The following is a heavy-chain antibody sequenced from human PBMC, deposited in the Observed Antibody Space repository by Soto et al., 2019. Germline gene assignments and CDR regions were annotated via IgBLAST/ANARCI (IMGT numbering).Heavy chain of an antibody. CDR3: ARVGRYCSGGSCFDP. CDR2: INPNSGGT. D-gene: IGHD2-15*01. Sequence: ASVKVSCKASGYTFTGYYMHWVRQAPGQGLEWMGWINPNSGGTNYAQKFQGWVTMTRDTSISTAYMELSRLRSDDTAVYYCARVGRYCSGGSCFDPWGQGTLVTVSS. V-gene: IGHV1-2*04. J-gene: IGHJ5*02. CDR1: GYTFTGYY.